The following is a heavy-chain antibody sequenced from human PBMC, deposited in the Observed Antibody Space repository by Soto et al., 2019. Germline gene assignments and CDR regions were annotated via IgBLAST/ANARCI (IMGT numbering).Heavy chain of an antibody. CDR1: GFTFSTYA. D-gene: IGHD4-17*01. V-gene: IGHV3-23*01. CDR3: AHPRGYGVLDAYDI. Sequence: PGGSLRLSCAASGFTFSTYAMNWVRQAPGKGLEWISAISASGEYTAYADSVKGRFTISRDNSVSALYLQMNSLRIDDTAVYYCAHPRGYGVLDAYDIWGQGTMVTVSS. J-gene: IGHJ3*02. CDR2: ISASGEYT.